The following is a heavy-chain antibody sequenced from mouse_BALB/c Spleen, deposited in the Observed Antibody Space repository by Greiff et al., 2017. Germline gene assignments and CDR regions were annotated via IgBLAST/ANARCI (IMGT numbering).Heavy chain of an antibody. Sequence: DVKLVESGGDLVKPGGSLKLSCAASGFTFSSYGMSWVRQTPDKRLEWVATISSGGSYTYYPDSVKGRFTISRDNAKNTLYLQMSSLKSEDTAMYYCARRRFYYGYDGDAMDYWGQGTSVTVSS. CDR3: ARRRFYYGYDGDAMDY. V-gene: IGHV5-6*02. J-gene: IGHJ4*01. CDR1: GFTFSSYG. CDR2: ISSGGSYT. D-gene: IGHD2-2*01.